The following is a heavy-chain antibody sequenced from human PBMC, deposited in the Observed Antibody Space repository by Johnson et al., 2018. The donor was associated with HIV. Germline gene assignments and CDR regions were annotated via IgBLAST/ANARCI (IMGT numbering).Heavy chain of an antibody. D-gene: IGHD6-6*01. J-gene: IGHJ3*02. V-gene: IGHV3-30*02. Sequence: QMLLVESGGGVVQPGGSLRLSCAASGFTFSTYGIHWVRQSPGKGLEWVAFIRYDGSNTYYADSVKGRFTISRDNSKNTLYLQMNSLRVEDTAVYYCAKGEQLVISRKGHDAFDIWGQGTMVTVSS. CDR3: AKGEQLVISRKGHDAFDI. CDR2: IRYDGSNT. CDR1: GFTFSTYG.